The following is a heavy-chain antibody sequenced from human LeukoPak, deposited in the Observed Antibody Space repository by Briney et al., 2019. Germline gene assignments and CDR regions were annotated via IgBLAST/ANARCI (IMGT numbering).Heavy chain of an antibody. D-gene: IGHD5-24*01. V-gene: IGHV3-53*01. J-gene: IGHJ4*02. CDR1: GFTVSSNY. CDR3: ARDTGYNYGPVY. CDR2: LYSGGST. Sequence: SGGSLRLSCAASGFTVSSNYMSWVRQAPGKGLEWVSVLYSGGSTYYADSVRGRFTISRDNSKNTLYLQMNSLRAEDTAVYYCARDTGYNYGPVYWGQGTLVTVSS.